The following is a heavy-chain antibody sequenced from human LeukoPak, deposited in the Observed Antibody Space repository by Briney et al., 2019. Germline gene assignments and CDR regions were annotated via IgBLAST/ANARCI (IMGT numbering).Heavy chain of an antibody. CDR3: ASLGSGSYSRKNWYFDL. D-gene: IGHD3-10*01. V-gene: IGHV4-34*01. Sequence: SETLSLTCAVYGGSFSGYYWSWIRQPPGKGLEWIGEIDQSGSTNNNTSLKSRVTISVDTSKNQFSLKMSSVTAADMAVYYCASLGSGSYSRKNWYFDLWGRGTLVTVSS. CDR2: IDQSGST. CDR1: GGSFSGYY. J-gene: IGHJ2*01.